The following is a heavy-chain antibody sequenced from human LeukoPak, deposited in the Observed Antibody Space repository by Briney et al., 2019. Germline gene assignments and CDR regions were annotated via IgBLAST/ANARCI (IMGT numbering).Heavy chain of an antibody. CDR1: GFTVSSNY. D-gene: IGHD2-15*01. Sequence: PGGSLRLSCAVSGFTVSSNYMSWVRQAPGKGLEWVSVIYSGGSTYYADSVKGRFTISRDNSKNTLYLQMNSLRAEDTALYYCARELGYCSGASCYFKYYGMDVWGQGTTVTVFS. CDR2: IYSGGST. CDR3: ARELGYCSGASCYFKYYGMDV. J-gene: IGHJ6*02. V-gene: IGHV3-53*01.